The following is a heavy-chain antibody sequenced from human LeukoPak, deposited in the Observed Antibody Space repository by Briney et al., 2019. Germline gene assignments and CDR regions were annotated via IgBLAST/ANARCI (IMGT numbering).Heavy chain of an antibody. CDR2: IRGSGGGT. CDR1: GFTFSNYG. D-gene: IGHD2-21*02. CDR3: VKARMPHCGTDCLES. Sequence: PGGSLRLSCAPSGFTFSNYGMSWVRQAPGKGLEWVSIIRGSGGGTYYADSVKGRFTISRDNSKNTVYLQMNSLRAEDTAVYYCVKARMPHCGTDCLESWGQGTLVTVSS. J-gene: IGHJ4*02. V-gene: IGHV3-23*01.